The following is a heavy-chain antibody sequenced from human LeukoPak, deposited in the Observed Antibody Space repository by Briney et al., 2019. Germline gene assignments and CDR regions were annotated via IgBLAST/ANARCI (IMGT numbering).Heavy chain of an antibody. CDR3: ARAGRSSPLGEH. CDR2: ISSGSSSI. J-gene: IGHJ1*01. Sequence: GGSVTLSCAASGFTFSSYAMNWVRQAPGKGLEGVSHISSGSSSIYYAASVGGRFTISRDNAKNSLYLQMNSLRAEDTAVYYCARAGRSSPLGEHWGQGTLVTVSS. CDR1: GFTFSSYA. V-gene: IGHV3-48*01. D-gene: IGHD2-2*01.